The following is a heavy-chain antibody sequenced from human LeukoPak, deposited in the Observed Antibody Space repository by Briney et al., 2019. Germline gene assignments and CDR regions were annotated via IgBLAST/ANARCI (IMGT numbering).Heavy chain of an antibody. J-gene: IGHJ4*02. D-gene: IGHD1-26*01. Sequence: HPGGSLRLSCAASGFTFSSYAMHWVRQAPGKGLEWVAVISYDGSNKYYADSVKGRFTISRDNSKNTLYLQVNSLRAEDTAVYYCAKGGKWDVTPFDYWGQGTLVTVSS. V-gene: IGHV3-30-3*01. CDR1: GFTFSSYA. CDR3: AKGGKWDVTPFDY. CDR2: ISYDGSNK.